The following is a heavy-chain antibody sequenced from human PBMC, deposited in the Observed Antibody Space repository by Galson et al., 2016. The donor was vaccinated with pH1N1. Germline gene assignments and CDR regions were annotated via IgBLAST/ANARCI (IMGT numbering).Heavy chain of an antibody. CDR1: GFTFSSHN. CDR3: ARGERSIGWTTVDY. D-gene: IGHD6-19*01. CDR2: ISSSTSYK. J-gene: IGHJ4*02. V-gene: IGHV3-21*01. Sequence: SLRLSCAASGFTFSSHNMNWVRQAPGKGLEWVSSISSSTSYKYYADSVKGRFTISRDNAKNSLYLQMNSLRAEDTAVYYCARGERSIGWTTVDYWGQGTLVTVSS.